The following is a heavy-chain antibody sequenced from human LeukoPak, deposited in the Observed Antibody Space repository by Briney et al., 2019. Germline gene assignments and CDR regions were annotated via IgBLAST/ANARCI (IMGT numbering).Heavy chain of an antibody. CDR1: GGSFSGYY. CDR2: INHSGST. CDR3: ARVDYGEGFPTDP. D-gene: IGHD4-17*01. V-gene: IGHV4-34*01. Sequence: PSETLSLTCAVYGGSFSGYYWSWIRQPPGKGLEWIGEINHSGSTNYNPSLKSRVTISVDTSKNQFSLKLSSVTAADTAVYYCARVDYGEGFPTDPWGQGTLVTVSS. J-gene: IGHJ5*02.